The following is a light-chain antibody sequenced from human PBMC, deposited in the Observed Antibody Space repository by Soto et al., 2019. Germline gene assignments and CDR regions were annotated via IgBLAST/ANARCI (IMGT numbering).Light chain of an antibody. J-gene: IGKJ4*01. V-gene: IGKV1-9*01. CDR1: QAISSH. Sequence: DIQLTQSPPFLSASVGDRVTISCRASQAISSHVAWYQQKPGKAPKLLIYAASTLQTGVPSRFSGSGSGTESTLTISSLQPEDFATYYCQHLNSYPLTFGGGAVVEI. CDR3: QHLNSYPLT. CDR2: AAS.